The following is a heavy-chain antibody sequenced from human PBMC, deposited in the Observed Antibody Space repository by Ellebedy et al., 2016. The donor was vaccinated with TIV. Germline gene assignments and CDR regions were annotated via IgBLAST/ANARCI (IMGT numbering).Heavy chain of an antibody. J-gene: IGHJ4*02. V-gene: IGHV3-9*01. Sequence: SLKISCAASGFTFDDYAMHWVRQDPGKGLEWVSSISWNSGSIGYAESVKGRFTISRDNAKNSLYLQMNSLRAEDTAFYYCAKDIRRGMGFDYWGQGTLVIVSS. CDR1: GFTFDDYA. D-gene: IGHD6-13*01. CDR3: AKDIRRGMGFDY. CDR2: ISWNSGSI.